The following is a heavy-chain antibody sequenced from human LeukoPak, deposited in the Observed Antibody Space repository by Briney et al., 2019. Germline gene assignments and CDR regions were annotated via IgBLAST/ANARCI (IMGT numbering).Heavy chain of an antibody. Sequence: SETLSLTCAVYGGSFSGYYWSWIRQPPGKGLEWIGEINHSGSTNYNPSLKSRVTISVDTSKNQFSLKLSSVTAADTDVYYCARSNLITMVQGVIIPCFDYWGQGTLVTVSS. CDR3: ARSNLITMVQGVIIPCFDY. V-gene: IGHV4-34*01. J-gene: IGHJ4*02. CDR2: INHSGST. CDR1: GGSFSGYY. D-gene: IGHD3-10*01.